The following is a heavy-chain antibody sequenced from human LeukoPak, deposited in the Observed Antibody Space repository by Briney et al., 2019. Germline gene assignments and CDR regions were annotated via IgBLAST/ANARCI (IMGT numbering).Heavy chain of an antibody. CDR2: ISSSSSYI. CDR1: GFTFSSYS. CDR3: ARGQGWNPEAVTNAFDI. V-gene: IGHV3-21*01. Sequence: GGSLRLSCAASGFTFSSYSMNWVRQAPGKGLEWVSSISSSSSYIYYADSVKRRFTISRDNAKNSLYLQMNSLRAEDTAVYYCARGQGWNPEAVTNAFDIWGQGTMVTVSS. J-gene: IGHJ3*02. D-gene: IGHD1-1*01.